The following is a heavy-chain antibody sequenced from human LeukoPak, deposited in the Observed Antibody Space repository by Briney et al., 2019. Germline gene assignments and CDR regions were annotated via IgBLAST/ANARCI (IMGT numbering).Heavy chain of an antibody. CDR3: GRETIAATGTSVFFDY. CDR1: GASVSSSGYY. J-gene: IGHJ4*02. D-gene: IGHD6-13*01. CDR2: IYHSGST. V-gene: IGHV4-61*08. Sequence: SETLSLTCTVSGASVSSSGYYWRWLRQPPGKGLECIGYIYHSGSTNYNPSLKSRVTISVDTSKNQFSMKLTSMTAADTAVYYCGRETIAATGTSVFFDYWGQGTLVTVSS.